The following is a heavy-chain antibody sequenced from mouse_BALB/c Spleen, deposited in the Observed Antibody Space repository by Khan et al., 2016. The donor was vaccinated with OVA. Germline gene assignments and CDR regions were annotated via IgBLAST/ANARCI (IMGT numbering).Heavy chain of an antibody. CDR1: GFTFSSYS. Sequence: EVELVESGGDLVKPGGSLKFSCAASGFTFSSYSMSWVRQTPDKRLEWVATISSCGDYTYYSDNVKGRFTISRDNAKNTLYLQMSSLKSEDTAMYYCASHLTGSFAYWGQGTLVTVSA. CDR3: ASHLTGSFAY. V-gene: IGHV5-6*01. D-gene: IGHD4-1*01. CDR2: ISSCGDYT. J-gene: IGHJ3*01.